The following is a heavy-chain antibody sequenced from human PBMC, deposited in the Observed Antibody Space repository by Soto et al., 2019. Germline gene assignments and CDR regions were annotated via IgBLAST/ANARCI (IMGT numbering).Heavy chain of an antibody. J-gene: IGHJ6*02. D-gene: IGHD2-2*01. V-gene: IGHV5-51*01. Sequence: PGESLKISCKGSGYRFTSYWIGWVRQMPGKGLEWMGIIYPGDSDTRYSPSFQGQVTISADKSISTAYLQWSSLKASDTAMYYCARHGAAIRPYSYGMDVWGQGTTVTVSS. CDR3: ARHGAAIRPYSYGMDV. CDR1: GYRFTSYW. CDR2: IYPGDSDT.